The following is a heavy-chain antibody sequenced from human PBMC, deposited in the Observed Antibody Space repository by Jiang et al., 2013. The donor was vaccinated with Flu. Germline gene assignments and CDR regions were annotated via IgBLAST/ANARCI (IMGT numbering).Heavy chain of an antibody. CDR2: INYSGTT. CDR3: ARLTGGYRNNYFDH. V-gene: IGHV4-59*08. CDR1: GGSISGYW. D-gene: IGHD1-14*01. J-gene: IGHJ4*02. Sequence: GSGLVKPSETLSLTCSVSGGSISGYWWCWIRRPPGKGLEWIGYINYSGTTNYNPSLKSRVTISVDTSKNQFSLKLNSVTAADTATYYCARLTGGYRNNYFDHWGQGALVTVSS.